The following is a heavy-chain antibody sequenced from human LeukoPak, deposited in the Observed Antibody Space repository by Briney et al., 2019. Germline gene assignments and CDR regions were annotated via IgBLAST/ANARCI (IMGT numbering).Heavy chain of an antibody. CDR1: GASISSLY. V-gene: IGHV4-59*01. D-gene: IGHD1-1*01. CDR3: ASESRQLGN. CDR2: ISNRGSP. Sequence: SETLSLTCTVSGASISSLYWSWIRQPPGRGLEWIGFISNRGSPTYNPSLNSRVTISLDTSKNQSSLKVNYVTAADTAVYYCASESRQLGNWGQGTLVTVSS. J-gene: IGHJ4*02.